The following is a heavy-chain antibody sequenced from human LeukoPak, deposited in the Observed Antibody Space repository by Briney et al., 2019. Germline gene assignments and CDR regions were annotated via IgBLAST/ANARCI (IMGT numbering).Heavy chain of an antibody. CDR1: GGSISSYY. CDR3: ARGSLERITRYYYYGMDV. CDR2: IYYSGSA. D-gene: IGHD2/OR15-2a*01. Sequence: PSGTLSLTCTVSGGSISSYYWSWIRQPPGKGLEWIGYIYYSGSANYNPSLKSRVTISVDTSKNQFSLKLSSVTAADTAVYYCARGSLERITRYYYYGMDVWGQGTTVTVSS. J-gene: IGHJ6*02. V-gene: IGHV4-59*01.